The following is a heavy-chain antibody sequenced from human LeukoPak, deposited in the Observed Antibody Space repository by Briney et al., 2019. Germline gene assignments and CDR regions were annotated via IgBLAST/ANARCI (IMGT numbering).Heavy chain of an antibody. V-gene: IGHV3-66*01. CDR1: GFTVSSNY. CDR2: IYSSGTT. CDR3: ARDVDYYDSSGYYYRREGFDY. J-gene: IGHJ4*02. D-gene: IGHD3-22*01. Sequence: GGSLRLSCAASGFTVSSNYMSWVRQAPGKGLEWVSVIYSSGTTDYADSVKGRFTISRDNSKNTLYLQMNSLRAEDTAVYYCARDVDYYDSSGYYYRREGFDYWGQGTLVTVSS.